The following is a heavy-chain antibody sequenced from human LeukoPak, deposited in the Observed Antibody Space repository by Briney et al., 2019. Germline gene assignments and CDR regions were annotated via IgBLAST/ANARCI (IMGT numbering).Heavy chain of an antibody. CDR2: INPSGGST. D-gene: IGHD5-18*01. J-gene: IGHJ4*02. V-gene: IGHV1-46*01. CDR1: GYTFTSYG. CDR3: AREGDTAMVGPGGRYFDY. Sequence: ASVKVSCKASGYTFTSYGISWVRQAPGQGLEWMGIINPSGGSTSYAQKFQGRVTMTRDTSTSTVYMELSSLRSEDTAVYYCAREGDTAMVGPGGRYFDYWGQETLVTVSS.